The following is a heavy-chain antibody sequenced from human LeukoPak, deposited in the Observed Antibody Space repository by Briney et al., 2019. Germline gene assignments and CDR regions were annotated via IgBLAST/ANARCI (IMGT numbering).Heavy chain of an antibody. CDR2: IYPGDSDT. CDR1: GYSFTSYC. D-gene: IGHD3-10*01. V-gene: IGHV5-51*01. J-gene: IGHJ3*02. Sequence: GESLKISCKGSGYSFTSYCIGWVRQMPGKGLEWMGIIYPGDSDTRYSPSFQGQVTISADKSNSTAYLQWSSLKAPDTAIYYCARGEFRDAFDIWGQGTMVTDSS. CDR3: ARGEFRDAFDI.